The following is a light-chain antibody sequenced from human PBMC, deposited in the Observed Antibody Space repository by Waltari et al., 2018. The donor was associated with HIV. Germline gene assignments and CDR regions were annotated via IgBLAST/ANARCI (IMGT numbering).Light chain of an antibody. CDR3: SSYRSSSTPLWV. CDR1: SSDVGSYNY. J-gene: IGLJ3*02. Sequence: QSALTQPASVSGSPGQSITISCTGTSSDVGSYNYVSWYQQHPDKAPKLMIYEVSNRPSGVSNRFSGSKSDNTVSLTISGLQAEDEADYYCSSYRSSSTPLWVFGGGTKLTVL. V-gene: IGLV2-14*01. CDR2: EVS.